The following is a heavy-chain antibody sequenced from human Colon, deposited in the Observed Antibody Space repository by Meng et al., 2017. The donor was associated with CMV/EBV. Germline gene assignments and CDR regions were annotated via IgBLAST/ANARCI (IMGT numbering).Heavy chain of an antibody. Sequence: GGSLRLSCAASGFTFSRSWMHWARQAPGKGLVWVSRINSAANITHYAGSVKGRFAISRDNAKNSLYLQMNSLRAEDTAVYYCARDRDFVPQDGYYDMDVWGQGTTVTVSS. V-gene: IGHV3-74*01. CDR1: GFTFSRSW. CDR3: ARDRDFVPQDGYYDMDV. CDR2: INSAANIT. D-gene: IGHD3-10*02. J-gene: IGHJ6*02.